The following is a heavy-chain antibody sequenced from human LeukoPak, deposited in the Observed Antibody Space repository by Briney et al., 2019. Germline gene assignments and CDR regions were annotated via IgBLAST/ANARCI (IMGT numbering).Heavy chain of an antibody. D-gene: IGHD3-22*01. Sequence: GGSLRLSCAASGFIFNKHAMSWVRQAPGKGLEWVSGLSGSGGSTDYADSVKGRFTVSRDNSKNTLHLQMNSLRAEDTAVYYCAKSAYYDSSGFYREYYFDYWGQGTLVTVSS. J-gene: IGHJ4*02. CDR2: LSGSGGST. V-gene: IGHV3-23*01. CDR3: AKSAYYDSSGFYREYYFDY. CDR1: GFIFNKHA.